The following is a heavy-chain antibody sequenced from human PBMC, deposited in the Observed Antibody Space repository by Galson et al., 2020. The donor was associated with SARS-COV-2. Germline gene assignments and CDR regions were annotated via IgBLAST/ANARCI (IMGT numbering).Heavy chain of an antibody. V-gene: IGHV4-39*07. CDR3: ARVGLGYCSGGSCYSAFDI. J-gene: IGHJ3*02. CDR1: GGSISSSSYY. D-gene: IGHD2-15*01. Sequence: SETLSLTCTVSGGSISSSSYYWGWIRQPPGKGLEWIGSIYYSGSTYYNPSLKSRVTISVDTSKNQFSLKLSSVTAADTAVYYCARVGLGYCSGGSCYSAFDIWGQGTMVTVSS. CDR2: IYYSGST.